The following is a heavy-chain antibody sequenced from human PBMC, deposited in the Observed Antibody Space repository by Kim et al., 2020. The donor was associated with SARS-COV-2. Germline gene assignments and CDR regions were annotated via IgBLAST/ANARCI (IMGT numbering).Heavy chain of an antibody. CDR2: INTNTGNP. CDR3: ARFPTGRLTWLPYFDL. D-gene: IGHD6-19*01. V-gene: IGHV7-4-1*02. J-gene: IGHJ2*01. Sequence: ASVKVSCKASGYTFTSYAMNWVRQAPGQGLEWMGWINTNTGNPTYAQGFTGRFVFSLDTSVSTAYLQISSLKAEDTAVYYCARFPTGRLTWLPYFDLWGRGTLVTVSS. CDR1: GYTFTSYA.